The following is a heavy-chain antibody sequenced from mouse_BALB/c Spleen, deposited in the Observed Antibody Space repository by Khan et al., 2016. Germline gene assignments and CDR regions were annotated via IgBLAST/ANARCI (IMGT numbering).Heavy chain of an antibody. V-gene: IGHV9-1*02. Sequence: LVESGPELKKPGETVKISCKASGYTFTNYGMNWVKQAPGKGLKWMGWINTYTGETTYADDFKGRFAFSLETSASTAYLQINKPKNEDMATXFCATWEFAYWGQGTLATVSA. CDR3: ATWEFAY. CDR2: INTYTGET. J-gene: IGHJ3*01. CDR1: GYTFTNYG. D-gene: IGHD4-1*01.